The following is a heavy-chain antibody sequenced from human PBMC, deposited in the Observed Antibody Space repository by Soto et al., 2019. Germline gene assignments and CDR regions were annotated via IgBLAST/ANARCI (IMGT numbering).Heavy chain of an antibody. CDR2: IYYSGST. J-gene: IGHJ5*02. CDR1: GGSISSYY. D-gene: IGHD2-2*01. Sequence: QVQLQESGPGLVKPSETLSLTCTVSGGSISSYYWSWIRQPPGKGLEWIGYIYYSGSTNYNPSLKSRVTISVDTSKNQFSLKLSSVTAADTAVYYCARAQSVVPAAIFNWFDPWGQGTLVTVSS. V-gene: IGHV4-59*01. CDR3: ARAQSVVPAAIFNWFDP.